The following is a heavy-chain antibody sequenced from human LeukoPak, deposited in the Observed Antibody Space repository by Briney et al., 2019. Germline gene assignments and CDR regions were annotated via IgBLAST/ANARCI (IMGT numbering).Heavy chain of an antibody. V-gene: IGHV1-69*13. J-gene: IGHJ5*02. CDR2: IIPIFGKA. Sequence: SVKVSCKASRGTFSSYAISWVRQAPGQGLEWMGGIIPIFGKANYAQKFQGRVTITADESTSTAYMELSSLRSEDTAVYYCARVAGGRYCSSTSCYMRGWFDPWGQGTLVTVSS. CDR3: ARVAGGRYCSSTSCYMRGWFDP. D-gene: IGHD2-2*02. CDR1: RGTFSSYA.